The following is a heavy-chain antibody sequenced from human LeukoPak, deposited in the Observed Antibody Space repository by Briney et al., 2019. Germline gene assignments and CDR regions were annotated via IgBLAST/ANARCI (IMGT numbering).Heavy chain of an antibody. V-gene: IGHV4-4*07. D-gene: IGHD3-10*01. CDR1: GGSISSYY. J-gene: IGHJ6*02. Sequence: PSETLSLTCTVSGGSISSYYWSWIRQPAGKGLEWIGRIYTSGSTNYNPSLKSRVTMSVDTSKNQFSLKLSSVTAADTAVYFCSRGPIVGFGELSPPDVWGQGTTVTVS. CDR2: IYTSGST. CDR3: SRGPIVGFGELSPPDV.